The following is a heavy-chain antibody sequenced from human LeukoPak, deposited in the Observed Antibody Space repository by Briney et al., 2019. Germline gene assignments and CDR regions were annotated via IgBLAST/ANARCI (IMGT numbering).Heavy chain of an antibody. J-gene: IGHJ4*02. CDR3: ARDRGYSYGRWIDY. Sequence: GGSLRLSCAASGFTFSSYAMYWVRQAPGKGLEWVAVISYDGSDKFYADSVKGRFTISRDNSKNTLYLQMNSLRAEDTAVYYCARDRGYSYGRWIDYWGQGTLVTVSS. V-gene: IGHV3-30*04. CDR1: GFTFSSYA. D-gene: IGHD5-18*01. CDR2: ISYDGSDK.